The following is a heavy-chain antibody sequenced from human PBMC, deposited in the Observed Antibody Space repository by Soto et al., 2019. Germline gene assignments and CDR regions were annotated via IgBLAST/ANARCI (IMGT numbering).Heavy chain of an antibody. CDR2: ISYDGSIK. CDR1: GFTFRGYG. V-gene: IGHV3-30*18. J-gene: IGHJ6*02. D-gene: IGHD5-18*01. Sequence: GWSLRLSCASSGFTFRGYGMHWVRQAPGRGLEWVALISYDGSIKYYADSVRGRFTISRDNSKNTLYLQMNSLRAEDTAVYYCANSEYSRYKNIDVWGQGTTVTVSS. CDR3: ANSEYSRYKNIDV.